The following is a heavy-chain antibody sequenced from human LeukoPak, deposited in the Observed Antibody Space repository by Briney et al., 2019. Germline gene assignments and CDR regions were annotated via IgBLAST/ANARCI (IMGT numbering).Heavy chain of an antibody. CDR3: AKDLVVLTAKSFDY. D-gene: IGHD2-21*02. CDR1: GFTFSSYA. Sequence: GGSLRLSCAASGFTFSSYAMSWVHQAPGKGLEWVSAISGSGGSTYYADSVKGRFTISRDNCKNTLYLQMNSLRAEDTAVYFCAKDLVVLTAKSFDYWGQGTLVAVSS. V-gene: IGHV3-23*01. CDR2: ISGSGGST. J-gene: IGHJ4*02.